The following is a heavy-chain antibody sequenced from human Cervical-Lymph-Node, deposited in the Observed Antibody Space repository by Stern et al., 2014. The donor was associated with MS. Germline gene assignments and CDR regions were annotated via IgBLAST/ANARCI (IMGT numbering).Heavy chain of an antibody. J-gene: IGHJ4*02. V-gene: IGHV3-33*01. Sequence: QVQLVQSGGGVVQPGRSLRLSCTASGFTFSYYAMHWIRQTPGRGLEWVAIIWYDGSNKYYADSVKGRFTISRDNSKNTLYLQMDSLRAEDTAVYYCVRDFYGGNSAGLPDYWGQGTLVTVSS. D-gene: IGHD4-23*01. CDR1: GFTFSYYA. CDR3: VRDFYGGNSAGLPDY. CDR2: IWYDGSNK.